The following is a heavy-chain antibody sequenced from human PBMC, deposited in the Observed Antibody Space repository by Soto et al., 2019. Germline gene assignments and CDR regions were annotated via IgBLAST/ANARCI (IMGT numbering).Heavy chain of an antibody. CDR1: GFTFSSYG. CDR3: AKGRMIVVVNGNYYFDY. CDR2: ISYDGSNK. J-gene: IGHJ4*02. D-gene: IGHD3-22*01. Sequence: GGSLRLSCAASGFTFSSYGMHWVRQAPGKGLEWVAVISYDGSNKYYADSVKGRFTISRDNSKNTLYLQMNSLRAEDTAVYYCAKGRMIVVVNGNYYFDYWGQGTLVTVSS. V-gene: IGHV3-30*18.